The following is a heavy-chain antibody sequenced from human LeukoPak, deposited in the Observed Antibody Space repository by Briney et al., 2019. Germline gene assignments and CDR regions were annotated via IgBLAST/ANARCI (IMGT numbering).Heavy chain of an antibody. CDR2: IYPRDGST. CDR1: GYTFTNNY. CDR3: ARDQEGFDY. J-gene: IGHJ4*02. V-gene: IGHV1-46*01. Sequence: ASVKVSCKASGYTFTNNYLHWVRQAPGQGLEWMGMIYPRDGSTSYAQNFQGRVTVTRDTSTTTVHMELRGLRSEDTAVYYCARDQEGFDYWGQGAVVTVSS.